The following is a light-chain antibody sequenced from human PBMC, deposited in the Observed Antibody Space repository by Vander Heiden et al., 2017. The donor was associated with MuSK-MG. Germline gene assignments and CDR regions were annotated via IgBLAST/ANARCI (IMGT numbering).Light chain of an antibody. CDR2: DVS. CDR1: SSDVGGNNY. J-gene: IGLJ2*01. CDR3: SSDTSSSTVV. Sequence: QSALTQPSSVSASPGHSITISCTGTSSDVGGNNYVSWYQQPAGKPHKLMIYDVSRRPAGVANRFSGSKSGNTASLTISGRQDEDEDDYYGSSDTSSSTVVFGGGTKLTVL. V-gene: IGLV2-14*03.